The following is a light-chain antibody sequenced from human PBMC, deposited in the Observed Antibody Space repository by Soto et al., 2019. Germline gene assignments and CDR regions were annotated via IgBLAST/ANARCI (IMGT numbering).Light chain of an antibody. Sequence: EIVLSQSPATLSLSPGERASLSYRASQSISVYLAWYQQKSGQPPRLLIYDASNRATGIPARFSGSGSGTDFTLTISSLEPEDFAVYYCHQRTRWPPTFGGGTKVEI. CDR3: HQRTRWPPT. CDR2: DAS. CDR1: QSISVY. J-gene: IGKJ4*01. V-gene: IGKV3-11*01.